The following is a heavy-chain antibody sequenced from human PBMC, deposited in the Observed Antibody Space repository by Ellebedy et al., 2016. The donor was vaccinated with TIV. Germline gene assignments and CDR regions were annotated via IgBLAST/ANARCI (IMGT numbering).Heavy chain of an antibody. CDR2: IYYSGST. J-gene: IGHJ6*03. D-gene: IGHD1-26*01. CDR1: GGSISSSSYY. Sequence: GSLRLSXTVSGGSISSSSYYWGWIRQPPGKGLEWIGSIYYSGSTYYNPSLKSRVTISVDTSKNQFSLKLSSVTAADTAVYYCARAQRGSLMDGWGKGTTVTVSS. CDR3: ARAQRGSLMDG. V-gene: IGHV4-39*07.